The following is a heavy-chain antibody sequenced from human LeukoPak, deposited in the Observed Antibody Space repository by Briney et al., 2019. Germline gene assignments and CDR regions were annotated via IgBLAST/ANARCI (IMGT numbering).Heavy chain of an antibody. CDR2: ISSSSSYI. D-gene: IGHD5-18*01. J-gene: IGHJ4*02. CDR1: GFTFSTCS. CDR3: ARLTGQLWLLDY. V-gene: IGHV3-21*01. Sequence: PGGSLRLSCAASGFTFSTCSMNWVRQAPGKGLEWVSSISSSSSYIYYADSVKGRFTISRDNAKNSLYLQMNSLRAEDTAVYYCARLTGQLWLLDYWGQGTLVTVSS.